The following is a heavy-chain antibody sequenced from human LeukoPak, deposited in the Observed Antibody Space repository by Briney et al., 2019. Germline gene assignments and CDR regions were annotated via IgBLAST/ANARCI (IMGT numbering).Heavy chain of an antibody. CDR1: GGAISSYY. J-gene: IGHJ5*02. CDR2: IYYSGST. CDR3: ARHLRRVGVAGRGSNWFDP. Sequence: SETLSLTCTVSGGAISSYYWSWIRQPPGKGLEWIGYIYYSGSTNYNPSLKSRVTISVDTSKKQFSLKLSSVPAADTAVYYCARHLRRVGVAGRGSNWFDPWGQGTLVTVSS. V-gene: IGHV4-59*01. D-gene: IGHD6-19*01.